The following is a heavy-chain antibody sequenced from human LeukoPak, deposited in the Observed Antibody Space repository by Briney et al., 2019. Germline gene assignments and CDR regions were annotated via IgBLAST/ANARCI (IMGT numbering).Heavy chain of an antibody. CDR3: ARDRSNITMVRGVIYYYYYYMDV. Sequence: PGGSLRLSCAASGFTFSTYGMHWVRQAPGKGLEWVAFIRYDGSNKYYADSVKGRFTISRDNSKNTLYLQMNSLRAEDTAVYYCARDRSNITMVRGVIYYYYYYMDVWGKGTTVTVSS. CDR1: GFTFSTYG. D-gene: IGHD3-10*01. CDR2: IRYDGSNK. J-gene: IGHJ6*03. V-gene: IGHV3-30*02.